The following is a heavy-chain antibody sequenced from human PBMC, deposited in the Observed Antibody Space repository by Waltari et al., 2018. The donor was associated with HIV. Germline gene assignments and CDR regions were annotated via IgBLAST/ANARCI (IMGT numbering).Heavy chain of an antibody. V-gene: IGHV3-49*03. CDR2: IRSKPYGGTR. CDR1: GFSFDAHA. Sequence: VQLVESGGGLVQSGRSLRLSCTASGFSFDAHAISWFRQAPGKGLEWVGFIRSKPYGGTREYAASVKGRFTISRDDSKSIAYLQMNSLKSDDAAVYYCSRLVVGYNYGYYFDSWGQGTLVTVSS. J-gene: IGHJ4*02. CDR3: SRLVVGYNYGYYFDS. D-gene: IGHD5-18*01.